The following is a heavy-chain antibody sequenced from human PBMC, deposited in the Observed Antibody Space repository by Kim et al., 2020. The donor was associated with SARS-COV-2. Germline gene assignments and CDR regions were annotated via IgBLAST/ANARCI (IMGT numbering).Heavy chain of an antibody. V-gene: IGHV3-30-3*01. CDR1: GFTFSSYA. Sequence: GGSLRLSCAASGFTFSSYAMHWVRQAPGKGLEWVAVISYDGSNKYYADSVKGRFTISRDNSKNTLYLQMNSLRAEDTAVYYCARAWGGWGQGTMVTVSS. D-gene: IGHD3-16*01. CDR3: ARAWGG. J-gene: IGHJ3*01. CDR2: ISYDGSNK.